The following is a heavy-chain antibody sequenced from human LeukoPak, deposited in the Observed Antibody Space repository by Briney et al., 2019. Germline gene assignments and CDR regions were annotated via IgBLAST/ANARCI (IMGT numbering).Heavy chain of an antibody. Sequence: QPGGSLRLSCAGAGFSIIDHHMDWVRQAPGEGLEWIGRSATTKPNSCTTQYAASVRGRFTISRDDSQNSLYLLLNSLKPEDTAVYFCVRVDTTGSGWYHFDTWGLGTLVTVSS. V-gene: IGHV3-72*01. J-gene: IGHJ4*02. D-gene: IGHD6-13*01. CDR2: SATTKPNSCTT. CDR1: GFSIIDHH. CDR3: VRVDTTGSGWYHFDT.